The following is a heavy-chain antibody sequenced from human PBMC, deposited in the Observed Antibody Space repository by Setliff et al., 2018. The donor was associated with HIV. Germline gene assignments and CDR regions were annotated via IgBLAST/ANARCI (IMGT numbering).Heavy chain of an antibody. V-gene: IGHV4-39*07. Sequence: PSETLSLTCTVSGGSISSSGYYWGWIRQPPEKGLEWIGSIYYSGSTYYNPSLKSRVTISVHTSKNQFSLKLSSVTAADTAVYYCARSRESSGYYRDYYYYLDVWGKGTTVTVSS. D-gene: IGHD6-19*01. CDR3: ARSRESSGYYRDYYYYLDV. J-gene: IGHJ6*03. CDR2: IYYSGST. CDR1: GGSISSSGYY.